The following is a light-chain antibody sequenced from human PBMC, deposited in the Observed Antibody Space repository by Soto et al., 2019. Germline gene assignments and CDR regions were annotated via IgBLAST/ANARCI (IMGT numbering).Light chain of an antibody. V-gene: IGLV2-14*01. CDR3: SSYTSSSTLGV. Sequence: QSVLTQPASVSGSPGQSITISCTGTSSDVGGYNYVSWYQQHPGKAPKLMIYEVSNRPSGVSNRFSGSKSGNTASLTISGLHAEDEADYYCSSYTSSSTLGVFGGGTKGTVL. CDR2: EVS. J-gene: IGLJ2*01. CDR1: SSDVGGYNY.